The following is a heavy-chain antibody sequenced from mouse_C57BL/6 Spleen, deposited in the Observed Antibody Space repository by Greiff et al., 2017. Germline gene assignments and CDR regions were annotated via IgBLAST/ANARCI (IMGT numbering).Heavy chain of an antibody. Sequence: QVQLQQSGPELVKPGASVKISCKASGYAFSSSWMNWVKQRPGKGLEWIGRIYPGDGDTNYNGKFKGKATLTADKSSSTAYMQLSSLTSEDSAVYFCARTTAQAKAMDYWGQGTSVTVSS. D-gene: IGHD3-2*02. CDR2: IYPGDGDT. CDR1: GYAFSSSW. CDR3: ARTTAQAKAMDY. V-gene: IGHV1-82*01. J-gene: IGHJ4*01.